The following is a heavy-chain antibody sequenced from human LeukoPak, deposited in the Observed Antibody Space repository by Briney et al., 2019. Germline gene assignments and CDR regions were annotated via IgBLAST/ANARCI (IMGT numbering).Heavy chain of an antibody. D-gene: IGHD3-10*01. CDR2: ISVSGDNT. J-gene: IGHJ4*02. V-gene: IGHV3-23*01. Sequence: GGSLRHSCAASGFTFSSYAMTWVRQAPGKGLQWVSTISVSGDNTYYADSVKGRFTISRDTSKSTLYLQMNSLRDEDTAVYYCAKYGSGSYYNGLYWGQGTLVTVSS. CDR3: AKYGSGSYYNGLY. CDR1: GFTFSSYA.